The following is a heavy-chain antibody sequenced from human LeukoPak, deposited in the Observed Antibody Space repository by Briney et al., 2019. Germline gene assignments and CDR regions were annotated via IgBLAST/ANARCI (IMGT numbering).Heavy chain of an antibody. CDR3: ARLRYFDWAAPGDY. D-gene: IGHD3-9*01. CDR2: IYHSGST. J-gene: IGHJ4*02. Sequence: SPTCAVTGRSVRSSYWWTWVRQPPGKRLEWIGEIYHSGSTNYNPSLKSRLTMSVDKSKNQFSLKLSSVTAADTAVYYCARLRYFDWAAPGDYWGQGTLVTVSS. CDR1: GRSVRSSYW. V-gene: IGHV4-4*02.